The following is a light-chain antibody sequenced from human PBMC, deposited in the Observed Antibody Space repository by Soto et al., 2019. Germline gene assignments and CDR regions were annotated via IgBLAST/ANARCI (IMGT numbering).Light chain of an antibody. V-gene: IGKV3D-20*02. CDR3: QHRMNWPLT. J-gene: IGKJ5*01. Sequence: EIVLTQSPAALSLSPGERATLSCRANQTVSSDYLAWYQQKPSQAPRLLIYDASTRATGIPARFSGSGSGTDFTLTISGLQSEDFAVYYCQHRMNWPLTFGQGTQLEIK. CDR1: QTVSSDY. CDR2: DAS.